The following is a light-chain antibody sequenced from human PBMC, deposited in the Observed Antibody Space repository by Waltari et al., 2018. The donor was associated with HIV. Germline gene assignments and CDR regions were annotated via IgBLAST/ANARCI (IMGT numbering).Light chain of an antibody. CDR1: QSVGTN. Sequence: EIVMTQSPATLSVSPGERVTLSCRASQSVGTNLAWYQQKPGQVPRLLIYAAATGATGIPARFSGSGSGTEFTLTISSLQSEDFAIYYCQQSYSSWTFGQGTKVEIK. J-gene: IGKJ1*01. CDR2: AAA. CDR3: QQSYSSWT. V-gene: IGKV3-15*01.